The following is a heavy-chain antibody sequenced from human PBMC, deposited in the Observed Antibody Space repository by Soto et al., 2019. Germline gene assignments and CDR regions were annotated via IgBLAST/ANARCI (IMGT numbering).Heavy chain of an antibody. CDR3: AREFSGIGPRDDTVSHYYGMDV. D-gene: IGHD4-4*01. Sequence: GGSLRLSCAASGFTFSDYYMSWIRQAPGKGLEWVSYISSSSSYTNYADSVKGRFTISRDNAKNSLYLQMNSLRAEDTAVYYCAREFSGIGPRDDTVSHYYGMDVWGQGTTVTVSS. CDR2: ISSSSSYT. V-gene: IGHV3-11*06. CDR1: GFTFSDYY. J-gene: IGHJ6*02.